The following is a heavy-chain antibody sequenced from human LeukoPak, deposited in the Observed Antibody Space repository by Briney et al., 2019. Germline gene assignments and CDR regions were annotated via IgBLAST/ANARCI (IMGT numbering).Heavy chain of an antibody. J-gene: IGHJ4*02. D-gene: IGHD4-17*01. Sequence: GGSLRLSCAASGFTFSSYSMNWVRQAPGKGLEWVSSISGSSSYIYYADSVKGRFTISRDNSKNKVDLQMNSLRGEDTAVYYCARRYGENFFDYWGQGTLVTVSS. V-gene: IGHV3-21*04. CDR2: ISGSSSYI. CDR3: ARRYGENFFDY. CDR1: GFTFSSYS.